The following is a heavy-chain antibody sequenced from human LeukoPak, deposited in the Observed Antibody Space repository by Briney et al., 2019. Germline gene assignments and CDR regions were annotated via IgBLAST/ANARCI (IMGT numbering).Heavy chain of an antibody. V-gene: IGHV3-74*01. Sequence: QPGGSLRLSCAASGFTFSSDWMHWVRQAPGEGLVWVSRITNDASSTSYADSVKGRFTISRDNAKNTLYLEMSGLRAEDTAVYYCVRDSSVTRMDVWGKGTTVTVSS. J-gene: IGHJ6*04. CDR2: ITNDASST. CDR3: VRDSSVTRMDV. D-gene: IGHD4-17*01. CDR1: GFTFSSDW.